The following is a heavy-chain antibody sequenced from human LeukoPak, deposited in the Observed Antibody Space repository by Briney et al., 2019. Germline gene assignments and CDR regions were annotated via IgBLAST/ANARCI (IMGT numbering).Heavy chain of an antibody. D-gene: IGHD3-22*01. CDR2: INPNSGGT. CDR1: GYTFTGYY. V-gene: IGHV1-2*06. J-gene: IGHJ3*02. CDR3: ARDRESYYYDSSGYGYDAFDI. Sequence: ASVKVSCKASGYTFTGYYMHWVRQAPGQGLEWMGRINPNSGGTNYAQKSQGRVTMTRDTSISTAYMELSRLRSDDTAVYYCARDRESYYYDSSGYGYDAFDIWGQGTMVTVSS.